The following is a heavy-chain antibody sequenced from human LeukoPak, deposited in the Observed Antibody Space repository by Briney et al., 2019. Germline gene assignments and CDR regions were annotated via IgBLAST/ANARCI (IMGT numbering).Heavy chain of an antibody. D-gene: IGHD5-18*01. CDR1: GGSSSSYY. V-gene: IGHV4-59*08. CDR2: IYYSGST. CDR3: ARLNRGYSYGQSKIFDY. J-gene: IGHJ4*02. Sequence: SETLSLTCTVSGGSSSSYYWSWIRQPPGKGLEWIGYIYYSGSTNYNPSLKSRVTISVDTSKNQFSLKLSSVTAADTAVYYCARLNRGYSYGQSKIFDYWGQGTLVTVSS.